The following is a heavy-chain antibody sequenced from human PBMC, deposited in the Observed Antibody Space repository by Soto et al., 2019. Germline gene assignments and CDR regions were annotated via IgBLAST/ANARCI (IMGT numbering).Heavy chain of an antibody. Sequence: GGSLRLSCAASGFTFGDYAMGWVRQAPGKGLEWVSAISSSASSTYYADSVKGRFTISRDNSKNTLYLQMNSLRAEDTAIFYCAKAPVAGTPYYFDYWGQGTLVTVSS. CDR1: GFTFGDYA. J-gene: IGHJ4*02. V-gene: IGHV3-23*01. CDR3: AKAPVAGTPYYFDY. D-gene: IGHD6-19*01. CDR2: ISSSASST.